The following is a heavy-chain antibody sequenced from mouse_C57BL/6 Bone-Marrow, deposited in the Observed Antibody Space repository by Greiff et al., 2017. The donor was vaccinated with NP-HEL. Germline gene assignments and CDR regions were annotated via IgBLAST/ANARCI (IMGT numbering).Heavy chain of an antibody. J-gene: IGHJ3*01. CDR3: ARSDYDYDKGLAD. V-gene: IGHV1-7*01. Sequence: VQLQQSGAELAKPGASVKLSCKASGYTFTSYWMHWVKQRPGQGLEWIGYINPSSGYTKYNQKFKDKATLTADKSSSTAYMQLSSLTYEDSAVDYCARSDYDYDKGLADWGKGTLVTAAA. D-gene: IGHD2-4*01. CDR1: GYTFTSYW. CDR2: INPSSGYT.